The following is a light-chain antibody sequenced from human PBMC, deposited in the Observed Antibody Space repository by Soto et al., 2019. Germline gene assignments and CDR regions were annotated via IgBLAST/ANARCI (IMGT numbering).Light chain of an antibody. CDR2: DVS. CDR3: SSYTSSGTYV. J-gene: IGLJ1*01. Sequence: QSVPTQPASVSGSPGQSITISCTGTSSDVGGYEFVSWYQQHPDNAPKLIIYDVSDRPSGESSRFSGSKSANTASLTISGLQAEDEADYYCSSYTSSGTYVFGTGTKVTVL. V-gene: IGLV2-14*01. CDR1: SSDVGGYEF.